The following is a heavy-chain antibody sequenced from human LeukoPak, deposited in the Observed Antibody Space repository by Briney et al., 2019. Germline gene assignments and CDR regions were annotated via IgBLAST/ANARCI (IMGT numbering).Heavy chain of an antibody. D-gene: IGHD3-22*01. J-gene: IGHJ5*02. CDR1: GGSFSGYY. CDR2: INHSGST. CDR3: ARYYYDSSGLNNWFDP. V-gene: IGHV4-34*01. Sequence: SETLSLTCAVYGGSFSGYYWSWIRQPPGKGLEWIGEINHSGSTNYNPSLKSRVTISVDTSKNQFSLKLSSVTAADTAVYYCARYYYDSSGLNNWFDPWGQGTLVTVSS.